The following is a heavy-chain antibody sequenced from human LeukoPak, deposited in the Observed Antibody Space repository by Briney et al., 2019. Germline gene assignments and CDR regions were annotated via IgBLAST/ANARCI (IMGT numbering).Heavy chain of an antibody. D-gene: IGHD5-24*01. V-gene: IGHV4-59*11. CDR1: GGSISSHY. CDR2: IYYSGST. J-gene: IGHJ4*02. Sequence: SETLSLTCTVSGGSISSHYWSWIRQPPGKGLEWIGYIYYSGSTNYNPSLKSRVTISVDTSKNQFSLKLSSVTAADTAVYYCARVDGYNSPFGYWGQGTLVTVSS. CDR3: ARVDGYNSPFGY.